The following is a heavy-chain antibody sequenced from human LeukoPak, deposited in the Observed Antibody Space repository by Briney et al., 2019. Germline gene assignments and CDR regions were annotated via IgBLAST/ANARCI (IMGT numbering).Heavy chain of an antibody. J-gene: IGHJ4*02. CDR1: GGSISSSSYY. CDR3: ARGSPEVGTGFDY. Sequence: SETLSLTCTVSGGSISSSSYYWGWIRQPPGKGLEWIGSIYYSGSTYYNPSLKSRVTISVDTSKNQFSLKLSSVTAADTAVYYCARGSPEVGTGFDYWGQGTLVTVSS. CDR2: IYYSGST. D-gene: IGHD2-21*02. V-gene: IGHV4-39*07.